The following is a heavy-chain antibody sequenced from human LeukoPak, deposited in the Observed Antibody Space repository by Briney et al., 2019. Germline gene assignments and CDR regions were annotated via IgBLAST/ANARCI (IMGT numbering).Heavy chain of an antibody. D-gene: IGHD6-19*01. V-gene: IGHV3-9*01. J-gene: IGHJ4*02. Sequence: PGGSLRLSCAASGFTFDDYAMHWVRQAPGKGLEWVSGISWNSGSIGYADSVKGRFTISRDKAKNSLYLQMNSLRAEDTAVYYCARRVYNSGWYIDYWGQGTLVTVSS. CDR2: ISWNSGSI. CDR1: GFTFDDYA. CDR3: ARRVYNSGWYIDY.